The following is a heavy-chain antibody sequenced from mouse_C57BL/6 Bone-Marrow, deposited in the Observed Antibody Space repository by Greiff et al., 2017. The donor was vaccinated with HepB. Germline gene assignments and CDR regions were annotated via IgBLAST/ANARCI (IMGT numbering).Heavy chain of an antibody. CDR2: IDPENGAT. Sequence: EVQLQQSGAELVRPGASVKLSCTASGFNIKDDYMHWVKQRPEQGLEWIGWIDPENGATEYASKFQGKATITADTSSNTAYLQLSSLTSEDTAVYDCTTPLGGFAYWGQGTLVTVSA. J-gene: IGHJ3*01. D-gene: IGHD3-3*01. CDR1: GFNIKDDY. CDR3: TTPLGGFAY. V-gene: IGHV14-4*01.